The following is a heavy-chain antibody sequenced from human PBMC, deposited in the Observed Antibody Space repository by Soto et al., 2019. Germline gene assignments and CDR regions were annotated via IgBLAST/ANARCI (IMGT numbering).Heavy chain of an antibody. D-gene: IGHD2-2*01. Sequence: SETLSLTCTVSGGSISSSSYYWGWIRQPPGKGLEWIGSIYYSGSTYYNPSLKSRVTISVDTSKNQFSLKLSSVTAADTAVYYCARRLPAAMLGIGYYYYGMDVWGQGTTVTVSS. CDR1: GGSISSSSYY. J-gene: IGHJ6*02. CDR3: ARRLPAAMLGIGYYYYGMDV. CDR2: IYYSGST. V-gene: IGHV4-39*01.